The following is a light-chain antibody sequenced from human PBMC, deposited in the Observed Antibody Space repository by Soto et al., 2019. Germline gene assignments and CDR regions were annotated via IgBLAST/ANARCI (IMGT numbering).Light chain of an antibody. V-gene: IGKV1-27*01. J-gene: IGKJ4*01. CDR3: QKSNSAALT. CDR2: AAS. Sequence: DIPMTQSPSSLSASVGDRVTITCRASQGISNYLTWYQQKAGKVPKVLIYAASTWQPGVPSRFTGSGSGTDFTLTISGLQAEDVATYCYQKSNSAALTFGGGTKVEIK. CDR1: QGISNY.